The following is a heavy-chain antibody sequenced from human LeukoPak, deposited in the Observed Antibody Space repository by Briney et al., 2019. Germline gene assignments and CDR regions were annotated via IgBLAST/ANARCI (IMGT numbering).Heavy chain of an antibody. CDR3: ARVWEQQLAIDY. V-gene: IGHV4-39*07. J-gene: IGHJ4*02. D-gene: IGHD6-13*01. Sequence: PSETLSLTCTVSGGSIRSSYYYWSWIRQPPGKGLEWIGEINHSGSTNYNPSLKSRVTISVDTSKNQFSLKLSSVTAADTAVYYCARVWEQQLAIDYWGQGTLVTVSS. CDR1: GGSIRSSYYY. CDR2: INHSGST.